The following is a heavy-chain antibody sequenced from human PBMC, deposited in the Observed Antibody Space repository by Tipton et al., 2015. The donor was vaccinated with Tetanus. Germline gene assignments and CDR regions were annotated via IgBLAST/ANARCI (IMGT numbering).Heavy chain of an antibody. V-gene: IGHV3-74*01. Sequence: SLRLSCVASGFTFSTYWIHWVRQVPGKGLVWVSRIKGDGTTTAFADSVKGRFSISRDNAQNTLNLQMNSLRGEDTAVYYCARPYSSGSGMDVWGQGTPVIVS. D-gene: IGHD6-19*01. CDR2: IKGDGTTT. J-gene: IGHJ6*02. CDR1: GFTFSTYW. CDR3: ARPYSSGSGMDV.